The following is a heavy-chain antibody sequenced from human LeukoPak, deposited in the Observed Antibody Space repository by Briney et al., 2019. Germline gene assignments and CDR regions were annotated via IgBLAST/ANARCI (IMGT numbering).Heavy chain of an antibody. CDR2: ISVSVGAT. CDR1: GFTFSTYA. Sequence: GGSLRLSCAASGFTFSTYAVSCVRRAPGKGLEWFSAISVSVGATYYADSVKGRFTISRDNSKNTLYLQMNSLRAEDTAVYNCAKVRGICSGGSCYSSYPGGFDYWGQGTLVTVSS. J-gene: IGHJ4*02. D-gene: IGHD2-15*01. CDR3: AKVRGICSGGSCYSSYPGGFDY. V-gene: IGHV3-23*01.